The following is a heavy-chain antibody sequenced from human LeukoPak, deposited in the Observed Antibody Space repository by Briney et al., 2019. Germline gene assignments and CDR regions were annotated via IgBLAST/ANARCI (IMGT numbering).Heavy chain of an antibody. CDR1: GYTFTSYD. D-gene: IGHD6-13*01. Sequence: ASVKVSCKASGYTFTSYDINWVRQATGQGLEWMGWMNPNSGNTGYAQKFQGRVTMTRNTSISTAYMELSSLRSEDTAVYYCARAGGDYSSSWYIQYYYYYYMDVWGKGTTVTVSS. CDR3: ARAGGDYSSSWYIQYYYYYYMDV. J-gene: IGHJ6*03. V-gene: IGHV1-8*01. CDR2: MNPNSGNT.